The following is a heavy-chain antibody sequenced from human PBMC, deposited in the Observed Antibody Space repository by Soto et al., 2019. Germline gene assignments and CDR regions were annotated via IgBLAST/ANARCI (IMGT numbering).Heavy chain of an antibody. CDR3: AKCEFNFGPNSLYYFDY. CDR2: LSSSGGST. V-gene: IGHV3-23*01. D-gene: IGHD1-1*01. CDR1: GFTFNNYV. J-gene: IGHJ4*02. Sequence: VQLLDSGGGLVQPGGSLRLSCAASGFTFNNYVMSWVRQAPGKGLEWVSALSSSGGSTYYADSVKGRFAISRDNSKNTLYLQMNSLRAEDTAVYYCAKCEFNFGPNSLYYFDYWGQGTLVAVSS.